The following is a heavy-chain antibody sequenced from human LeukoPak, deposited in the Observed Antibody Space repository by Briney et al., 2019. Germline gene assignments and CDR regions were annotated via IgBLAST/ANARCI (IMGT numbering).Heavy chain of an antibody. J-gene: IGHJ4*02. CDR1: GFTFSDYY. Sequence: GGSLRLSCAASGFTFSDYYMSWIRQAPGKGLEWVSAISGSGGSTYYADSVKGRFTISRDNSKNTLYLQMNSLRAEDTAVYYCARSIVVVVAATPFDYWGQGTLVTVSS. CDR3: ARSIVVVVAATPFDY. CDR2: ISGSGGST. V-gene: IGHV3-23*01. D-gene: IGHD2-15*01.